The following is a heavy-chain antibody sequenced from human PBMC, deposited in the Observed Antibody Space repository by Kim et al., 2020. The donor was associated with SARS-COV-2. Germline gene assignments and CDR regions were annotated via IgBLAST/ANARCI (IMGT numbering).Heavy chain of an antibody. D-gene: IGHD5-12*01. V-gene: IGHV3-21*01. J-gene: IGHJ6*02. Sequence: ADSVKGRFTISRDNAKNSLYLQMNSLRAEDTAVYYCARVSWRSRYYGMDVWGQGTTVTVSS. CDR3: ARVSWRSRYYGMDV.